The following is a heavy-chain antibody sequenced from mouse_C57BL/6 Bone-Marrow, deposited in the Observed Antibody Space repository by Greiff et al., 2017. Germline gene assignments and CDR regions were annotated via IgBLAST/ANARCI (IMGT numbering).Heavy chain of an antibody. D-gene: IGHD2-4*01. CDR2: INPGSGGT. J-gene: IGHJ4*01. CDR1: GYAFTNYL. V-gene: IGHV1-54*01. CDR3: ARPYDYDDGYYAMDY. Sequence: VQLQQSGAELVRPGTSVKVSCKASGYAFTNYLIEWVKQRPGQGLEWIGVINPGSGGTNYNEKFKGKATLTADKSSSTAYMQLSSLTSEDSAVYFCARPYDYDDGYYAMDYWGQGTSVTVSS.